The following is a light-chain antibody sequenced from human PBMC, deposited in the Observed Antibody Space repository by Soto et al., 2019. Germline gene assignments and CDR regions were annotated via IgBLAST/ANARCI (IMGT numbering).Light chain of an antibody. CDR2: GAS. CDR3: QQYGDSPRT. CDR1: QSLSNNY. Sequence: EIVLTQSPGTLSLSPGQRATLSCRASQSLSNNYLAWYQQKPGQAPRLLLYGASSRATGIPDRFSGSGSGTDFTLTISRLEPDDFGVFYCQQYGDSPRTFGQGTKLEIK. J-gene: IGKJ2*02. V-gene: IGKV3-20*01.